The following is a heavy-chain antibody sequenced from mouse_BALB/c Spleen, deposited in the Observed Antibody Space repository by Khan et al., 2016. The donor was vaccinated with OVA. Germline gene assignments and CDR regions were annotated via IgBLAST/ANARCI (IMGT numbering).Heavy chain of an antibody. CDR1: GFTFSGFW. V-gene: IGHV11-2*02. Sequence: EVQLLETGGGLVQPGGSRGLSCEGSGFTFSGFWMSWVRQTPGKTLEWIGDINSDGSAINYAPSIKDRFTIFRDNDKSTLDLQMSNVRSEDTATYFDMRYDGYYWYFDVWDAGTTVTVSS. D-gene: IGHD2-3*01. CDR3: MRYDGYYWYFDV. CDR2: INSDGSAI. J-gene: IGHJ1*01.